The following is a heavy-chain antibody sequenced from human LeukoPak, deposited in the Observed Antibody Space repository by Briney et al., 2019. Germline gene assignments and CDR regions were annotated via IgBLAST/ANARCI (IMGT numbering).Heavy chain of an antibody. CDR3: ARRTVYDILTGYAYFDY. J-gene: IGHJ4*02. Sequence: SETLSLTCTVSGGSISSYYWSWIRQPPGKGLEWIGYIYYSGSTNYNPSLKSRVTISVDTSKNQFSLKLSSVTAADTAVYYCARRTVYDILTGYAYFDYWGQGTLVTVSS. CDR1: GGSISSYY. V-gene: IGHV4-59*08. CDR2: IYYSGST. D-gene: IGHD3-9*01.